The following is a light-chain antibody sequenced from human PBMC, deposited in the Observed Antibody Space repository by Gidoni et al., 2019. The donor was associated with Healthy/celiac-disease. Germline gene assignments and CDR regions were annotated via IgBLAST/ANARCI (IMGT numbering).Light chain of an antibody. CDR3: QQSYSTSWT. CDR2: AAS. Sequence: DLHITPSPSSLSASVGARVTITFRASPSISSYLHWYHQKPGNAPKLLIYAASSLQSGVPARFSGSGSGTDFTLTISSLQPEDFATYYCQQSYSTSWTFXXXTKVEIK. J-gene: IGKJ1*01. CDR1: PSISSY. V-gene: IGKV1-39*01.